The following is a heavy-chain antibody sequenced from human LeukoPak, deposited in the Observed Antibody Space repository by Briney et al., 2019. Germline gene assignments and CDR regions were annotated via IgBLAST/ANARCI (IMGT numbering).Heavy chain of an antibody. Sequence: SETLSLTCTAEDGSVSNRSSYWGWLRQPPGKGLEWIGSIYYSGSTYYNPSLKSRVTISVDTSKNQFSLKLSSVTAADTAVYYCARIRITMMAGFDPCGQGTLVTVSS. V-gene: IGHV4-39*07. CDR2: IYYSGST. CDR3: ARIRITMMAGFDP. D-gene: IGHD3-22*01. J-gene: IGHJ5*02. CDR1: DGSVSNRSSY.